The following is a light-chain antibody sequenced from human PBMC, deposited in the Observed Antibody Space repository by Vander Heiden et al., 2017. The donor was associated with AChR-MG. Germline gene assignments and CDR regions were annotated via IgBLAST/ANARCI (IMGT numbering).Light chain of an antibody. CDR2: DAS. CDR1: QGIRNN. Sequence: DIQMTQSPSSLSASVGDRVTITCQASQGIRNNLNWYQKKPGKAPKILMFDASKLEAGAPSRFTGSGYGTDFTFTINSLQPEDTATYYCQQYESLPSFGGGTKVELK. V-gene: IGKV1-33*01. CDR3: QQYESLPS. J-gene: IGKJ4*01.